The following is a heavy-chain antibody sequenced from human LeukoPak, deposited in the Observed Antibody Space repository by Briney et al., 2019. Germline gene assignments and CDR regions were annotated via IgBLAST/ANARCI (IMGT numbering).Heavy chain of an antibody. D-gene: IGHD3-10*01. J-gene: IGHJ3*02. CDR3: ARDSMVPREDAFDI. CDR2: ISSSGSYI. Sequence: PGGSLRLSCAASGFTFSTYSMTWVRQAPGKGLEWVSTISSSGSYIKYADSVKGRFTISRDNSKNTLYLQMNSLRAEDTAVYYCARDSMVPREDAFDIWGQGTMVTVSS. CDR1: GFTFSTYS. V-gene: IGHV3-21*01.